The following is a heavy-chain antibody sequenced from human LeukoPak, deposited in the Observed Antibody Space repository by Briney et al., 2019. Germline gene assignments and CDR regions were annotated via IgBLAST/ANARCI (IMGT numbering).Heavy chain of an antibody. V-gene: IGHV3-30*02. CDR3: AREEAGYGGYFDY. D-gene: IGHD5-12*01. Sequence: GGSLRLSCAASRFTFSSYGMHWVRQAPGKGLEWVAFIRYDGSNKYYADSVKGRFTVSRDNSKNTLYLQMNSLRAEDTAVYYCAREEAGYGGYFDYWGQGTLVTVSS. CDR1: RFTFSSYG. J-gene: IGHJ4*02. CDR2: IRYDGSNK.